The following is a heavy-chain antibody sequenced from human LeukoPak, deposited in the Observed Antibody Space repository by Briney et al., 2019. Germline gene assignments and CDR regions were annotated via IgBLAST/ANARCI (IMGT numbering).Heavy chain of an antibody. D-gene: IGHD6-13*01. V-gene: IGHV1-46*01. J-gene: IGHJ4*02. CDR3: AREGVAATGLDY. CDR1: GHTFSIYN. CDR2: INPSGGSR. Sequence: GASVTVSCKASGHTFSIYNMHWVRQAPGQGLGWMGIINPSGGSRSNTQKFQGRVTMTRDTSTSTVYMELSSLRSEDTAVYYCAREGVAATGLDYWGQGTWSPSPQ.